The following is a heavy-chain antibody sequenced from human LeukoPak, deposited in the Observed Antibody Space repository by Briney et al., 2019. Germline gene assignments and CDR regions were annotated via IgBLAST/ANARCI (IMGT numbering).Heavy chain of an antibody. CDR2: IRAYNANT. D-gene: IGHD2-2*01. J-gene: IGHJ4*02. CDR3: ARDYCSSTSCYFDY. Sequence: ASVKVSCKASSYSFTTYGISWVRQAPGQGLEWMGWIRAYNANTNYALKLQGRVTMTTDTSTSTAYMELRSLRSDDTAVYYCARDYCSSTSCYFDYWGQGTLVTVSS. V-gene: IGHV1-18*01. CDR1: SYSFTTYG.